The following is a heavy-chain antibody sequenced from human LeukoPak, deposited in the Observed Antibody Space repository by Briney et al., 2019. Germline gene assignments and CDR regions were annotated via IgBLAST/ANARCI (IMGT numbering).Heavy chain of an antibody. CDR1: GFTFSGYW. CDR2: ISSSSSYI. CDR3: ARDPTYYYGSGSYFDY. J-gene: IGHJ4*02. D-gene: IGHD3-10*01. V-gene: IGHV3-21*01. Sequence: GGSLRLSCAASGFTFSGYWMHWVRQGPGKGLEWVSSISSSSSYIYYADSVKGRFTISRDNAKNSLYLQMNSLRAEDTAVYYCARDPTYYYGSGSYFDYWGQGTLVTVSS.